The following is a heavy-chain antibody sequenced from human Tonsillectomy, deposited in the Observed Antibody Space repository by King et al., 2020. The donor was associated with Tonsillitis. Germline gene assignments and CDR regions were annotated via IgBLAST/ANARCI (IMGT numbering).Heavy chain of an antibody. J-gene: IGHJ3*02. V-gene: IGHV3-33*08. Sequence: VQLVESGGGVVQPGRSLRLSCAASGFTFSSFGMHWVRQAPGKWLEWVAVIWYDGSNKHHADSVKGRFTISRDNSKNTLYLQMNSLRAEDTAVYYCARDKNLRLEDAFDIWGQGTMVTVSS. CDR2: IWYDGSNK. CDR3: ARDKNLRLEDAFDI. D-gene: IGHD3-3*01. CDR1: GFTFSSFG.